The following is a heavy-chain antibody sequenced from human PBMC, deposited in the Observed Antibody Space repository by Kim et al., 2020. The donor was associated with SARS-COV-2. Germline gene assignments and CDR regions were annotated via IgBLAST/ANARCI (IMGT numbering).Heavy chain of an antibody. Sequence: GGSLRLSCAASGFTFSSYWMSWVRQAPGKGLEWVANIKQDGSEKYYVDSVKGRFTISRDNAKNSLYLQMNSLRAEDTAVYYCAPSRMDYYDSSGYYYAGYFQHWGQGTLVTVSS. V-gene: IGHV3-7*01. CDR3: APSRMDYYDSSGYYYAGYFQH. D-gene: IGHD3-22*01. CDR1: GFTFSSYW. J-gene: IGHJ1*01. CDR2: IKQDGSEK.